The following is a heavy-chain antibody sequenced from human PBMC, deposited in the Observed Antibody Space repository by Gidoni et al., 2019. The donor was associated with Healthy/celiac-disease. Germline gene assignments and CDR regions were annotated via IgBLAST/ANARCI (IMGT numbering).Heavy chain of an antibody. J-gene: IGHJ5*02. D-gene: IGHD6-19*01. CDR3: ARGGRYISSGWYPYHIDL. V-gene: IGHV3-53*01. Sequence: EVQLVESGGGLIQPGGSLRLSCAASGFTVSSNYMSWVRQAPGKGLEWVSVIYSGGSTYYADSVKGRFTISRDNSKNTLYLQMNSLRAEDTAVYYCARGGRYISSGWYPYHIDLWGQGTLVTVSS. CDR1: GFTVSSNY. CDR2: IYSGGST.